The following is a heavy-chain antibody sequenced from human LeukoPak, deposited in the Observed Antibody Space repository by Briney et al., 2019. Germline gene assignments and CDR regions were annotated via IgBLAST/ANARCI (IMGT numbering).Heavy chain of an antibody. D-gene: IGHD6-19*01. J-gene: IGHJ5*02. Sequence: GASVKVSCKASGGTFISYAISWVRQAPGQGLEWMGGIIPIFGTANYAQKFQGRVTITADESTSTAYMELSSLRSEDTAVYYCARDGPIAVAGDGGWFDPWGQGTLVTVSS. V-gene: IGHV1-69*13. CDR1: GGTFISYA. CDR3: ARDGPIAVAGDGGWFDP. CDR2: IIPIFGTA.